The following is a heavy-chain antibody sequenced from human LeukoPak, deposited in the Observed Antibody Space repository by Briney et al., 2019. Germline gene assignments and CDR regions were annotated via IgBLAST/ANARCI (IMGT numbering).Heavy chain of an antibody. CDR3: AKDADYYGSGSSDY. D-gene: IGHD3-10*01. CDR1: GFTFSSYW. Sequence: GGSLRLSCAASGFTFSSYWMHWVRQAPGKGLVWVSRINSDGSSTSYADSVKGRFTISRENSKNTLYLQMNSLRAEDTAVYYCAKDADYYGSGSSDYWGQGALVTVSS. V-gene: IGHV3-74*01. J-gene: IGHJ4*02. CDR2: INSDGSST.